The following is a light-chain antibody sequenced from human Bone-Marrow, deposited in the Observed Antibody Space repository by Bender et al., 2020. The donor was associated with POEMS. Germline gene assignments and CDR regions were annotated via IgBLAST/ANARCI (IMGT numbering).Light chain of an antibody. CDR2: SNY. CDR1: DSNFGGNN. Sequence: QSVLTQPPSASGTPGQSVIISCSGTDSNFGGNNVNWYQHLPGTAPRLVVYSNYQRPSGVPARFSGSKSGTSASLAIAGLQAEDEADYYCQCYDTSLSDSIVGGGTKLTVL. CDR3: QCYDTSLSDSI. V-gene: IGLV1-44*01. J-gene: IGLJ2*01.